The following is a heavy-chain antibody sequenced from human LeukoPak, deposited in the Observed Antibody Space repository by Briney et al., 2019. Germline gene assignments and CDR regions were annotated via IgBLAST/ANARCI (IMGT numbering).Heavy chain of an antibody. CDR3: ARDSGSFDY. J-gene: IGHJ4*02. Sequence: GSLRLSCSASGFTFSDYYMSWIRQAPGKGLECVSYISNSGNTIYYADSVKGRFTISRDNAKRSLYLQMNSLRAEDTAVYYCARDSGSFDYWGQGTLVTVSS. CDR1: GFTFSDYY. CDR2: ISNSGNTI. D-gene: IGHD5-12*01. V-gene: IGHV3-11*04.